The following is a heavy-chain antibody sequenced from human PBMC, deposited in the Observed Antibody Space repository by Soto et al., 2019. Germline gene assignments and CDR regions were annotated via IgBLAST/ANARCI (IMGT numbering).Heavy chain of an antibody. D-gene: IGHD2-15*01. CDR1: GGTFSTYA. V-gene: IGHV1-69*12. J-gene: IGHJ6*02. CDR3: ARDEMVFATGSRTWHYYYGMDV. Sequence: QVQLVQSGAEVKKPGSSVKVSCKSSGGTFSTYAISWVRQAPGQGLEWMGGIIPIFGTANYAQKFQGRVTITADESTTTAYMELISLRSEDTAVYYCARDEMVFATGSRTWHYYYGMDVWGQGTTVTVSS. CDR2: IIPIFGTA.